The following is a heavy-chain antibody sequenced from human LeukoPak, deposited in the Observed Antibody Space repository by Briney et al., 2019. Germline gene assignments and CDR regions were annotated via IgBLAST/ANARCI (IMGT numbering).Heavy chain of an antibody. V-gene: IGHV3-30*02. CDR3: AKDDVLLWFGELFKAPTSIDY. CDR2: IRYDGSNK. D-gene: IGHD3-10*01. CDR1: GFTFSSYG. J-gene: IGHJ4*02. Sequence: GGSLRLSCAASGFTFSSYGMHWVRQAPGKGLEWVAFIRYDGSNKYYADSVKGRFTISRDNSKNTLYLQMNSLRAEGTAVYYCAKDDVLLWFGELFKAPTSIDYWGQGTLVTVSS.